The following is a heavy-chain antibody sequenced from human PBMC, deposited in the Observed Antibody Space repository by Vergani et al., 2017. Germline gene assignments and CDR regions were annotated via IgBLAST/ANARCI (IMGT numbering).Heavy chain of an antibody. CDR1: GFTSSYYV. D-gene: IGHD1-1*01. Sequence: QVHLVESGGGVVQPGRSLRLSCVVSGFTSSYYVMHWVRQAPGKGLEWVAVISYDGTQKYYADSVKGRFTISRDNSKRTLYLQMNSLRTEDTAVYYCATKSCGTPGCQIGYFREWGQGTLVTVSS. V-gene: IGHV3-30*03. J-gene: IGHJ1*01. CDR2: ISYDGTQK. CDR3: ATKSCGTPGCQIGYFRE.